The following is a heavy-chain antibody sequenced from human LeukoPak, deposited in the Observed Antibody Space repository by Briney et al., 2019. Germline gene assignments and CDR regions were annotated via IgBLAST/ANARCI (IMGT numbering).Heavy chain of an antibody. CDR1: GYTFTGYY. V-gene: IGHV1-2*02. Sequence: GASVKVSCKASGYTFTGYYMHWVRQAPGQGLEWMGWINPNSGGTNYAQKSQGRVTMTRDTSISTAYMELSRLRSDDTAVYYCARMALLWFGENWGQGTMVIVSS. J-gene: IGHJ3*01. CDR2: INPNSGGT. D-gene: IGHD3-10*01. CDR3: ARMALLWFGEN.